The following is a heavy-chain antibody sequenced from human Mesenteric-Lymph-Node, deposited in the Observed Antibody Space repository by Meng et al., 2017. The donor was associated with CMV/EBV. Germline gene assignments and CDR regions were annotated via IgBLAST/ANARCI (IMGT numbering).Heavy chain of an antibody. J-gene: IGHJ6*02. Sequence: SYDINWVRRATGQGLEWMGWMNPNSGNTGCAQKFQGRVTMTRNTSISTAYMELSSLRSEDTAVYYCARAGELIVGAREYYYYGMDVWGQGTTVTVSS. V-gene: IGHV1-8*01. CDR1: SYD. CDR2: MNPNSGNT. D-gene: IGHD1-26*01. CDR3: ARAGELIVGAREYYYYGMDV.